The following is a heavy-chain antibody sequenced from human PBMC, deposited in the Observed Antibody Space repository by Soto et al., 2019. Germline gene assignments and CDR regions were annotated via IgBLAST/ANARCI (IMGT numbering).Heavy chain of an antibody. Sequence: SETLSLTCTVSGCSISSSSYYWGWIRQPPGKGLEWIGSIYYSGSTYYNPSLKSRVTISVDTSKNQFSLKLSSVTAADTAVYYCARVADGIVVVFTEMPTWGQGILVTVSS. CDR3: ARVADGIVVVFTEMPT. CDR1: GCSISSSSYY. J-gene: IGHJ5*02. CDR2: IYYSGST. D-gene: IGHD2-21*01. V-gene: IGHV4-39*01.